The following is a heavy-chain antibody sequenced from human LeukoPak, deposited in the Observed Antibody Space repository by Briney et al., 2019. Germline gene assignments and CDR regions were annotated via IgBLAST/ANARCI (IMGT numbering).Heavy chain of an antibody. V-gene: IGHV4-59*01. J-gene: IGHJ4*02. CDR2: IYYSGST. CDR3: ARGRGIVGATTDYYFDY. D-gene: IGHD1-26*01. Sequence: SETLSLTCTVSGGSTSSYYWSWIRQPPGKGLEWIGYIYYSGSTNYNPSLKSRVTISVDTSKNQFSLKLSSVTAADTAVYYSARGRGIVGATTDYYFDYWGQGTLVTVSS. CDR1: GGSTSSYY.